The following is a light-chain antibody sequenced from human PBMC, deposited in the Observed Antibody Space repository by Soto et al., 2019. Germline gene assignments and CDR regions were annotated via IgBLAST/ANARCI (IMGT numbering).Light chain of an antibody. V-gene: IGLV1-40*01. CDR1: SSNIGAGYD. J-gene: IGLJ2*01. CDR3: QSYDNSLSGPVV. Sequence: QLVLTQPPSVSGAPGQRVTISCTGSSSNIGAGYDVHWYQQRPGTAPKLLIYGSSNRPSGVPDRFSGSKSGTSASLAITGLQAEDEADYYCQSYDNSLSGPVVFGGGTKLTVL. CDR2: GSS.